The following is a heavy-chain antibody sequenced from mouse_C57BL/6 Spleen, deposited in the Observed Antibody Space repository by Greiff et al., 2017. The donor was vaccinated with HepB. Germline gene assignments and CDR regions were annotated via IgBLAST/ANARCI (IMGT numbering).Heavy chain of an antibody. CDR1: GFTFSSYA. J-gene: IGHJ1*03. D-gene: IGHD1-1*01. CDR3: ARDPITTVDWYFDV. V-gene: IGHV5-4*01. CDR2: ISDGGSYT. Sequence: EVKLQESGGGLVKPGGSLKLSCAASGFTFSSYAMSWVRQTPEKRLEWVATISDGGSYTYYPDNVKGRFTISRDNAKNNLYLQMSHLKSEDTAMYYCARDPITTVDWYFDVWGTGTTVTVSS.